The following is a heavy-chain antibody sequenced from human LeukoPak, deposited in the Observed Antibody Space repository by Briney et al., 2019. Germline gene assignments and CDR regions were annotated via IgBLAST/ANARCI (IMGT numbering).Heavy chain of an antibody. CDR3: ARVGRGYGDYIVSAFDI. CDR1: GGSISSSNW. D-gene: IGHD4-17*01. CDR2: IYHSGST. V-gene: IGHV4-4*02. J-gene: IGHJ3*02. Sequence: TSETLSLTCAVSGGSISSSNWWSWVRQPPGKGLEWIGEIYHSGSTNYNPSLKSRVTISVDKSKNQFSLKLSSVTAADTAVYYCARVGRGYGDYIVSAFDIWGQGTMVTVSS.